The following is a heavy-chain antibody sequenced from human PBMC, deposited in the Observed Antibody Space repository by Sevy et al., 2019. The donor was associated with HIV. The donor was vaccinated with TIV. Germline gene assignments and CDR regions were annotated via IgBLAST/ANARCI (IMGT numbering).Heavy chain of an antibody. V-gene: IGHV4-59*08. Sequence: SETLSLTCTVSGGSITSLYWGWIRQPPGKGLEWIANIYYNGNSNYNPALKSRVTISLDTSKNQFSLRLSSVTAADTAIYYWPGENAWGRGYSWGQGTLVTVSS. D-gene: IGHD1-26*01. CDR1: GGSITSLY. CDR2: IYYNGNS. J-gene: IGHJ4*02. CDR3: PGENAWGRGYS.